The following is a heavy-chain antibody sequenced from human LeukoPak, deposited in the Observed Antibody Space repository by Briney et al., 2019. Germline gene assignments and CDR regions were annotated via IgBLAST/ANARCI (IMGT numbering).Heavy chain of an antibody. Sequence: GGSLRLSCAASGFTFSSYWMSWVRQAPGKGLEWVANIKQDGSEKYYADSVKGRFTISRDNAKNTLYLQMNSLRAEDTAVYYCAKDLSVGYSGSCYFDYWGQGTLVTVSS. D-gene: IGHD1-26*01. CDR1: GFTFSSYW. J-gene: IGHJ4*02. CDR2: IKQDGSEK. V-gene: IGHV3-7*01. CDR3: AKDLSVGYSGSCYFDY.